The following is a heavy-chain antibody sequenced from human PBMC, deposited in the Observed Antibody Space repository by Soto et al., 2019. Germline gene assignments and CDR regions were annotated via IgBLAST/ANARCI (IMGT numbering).Heavy chain of an antibody. Sequence: QVQLQESGPGLVKPSETLSLTCTVSGGSISPHYWSWIRQPPGKGLEWIGYIYYNGDTYYNPSLKSRATISVDTSKSQFSLNLASVAAAVTAVYSCARVSGTYYLGYYYVGLEVWGQGTTVTVSS. J-gene: IGHJ6*02. CDR2: IYYNGDT. D-gene: IGHD1-26*01. V-gene: IGHV4-59*11. CDR3: ARVSGTYYLGYYYVGLEV. CDR1: GGSISPHY.